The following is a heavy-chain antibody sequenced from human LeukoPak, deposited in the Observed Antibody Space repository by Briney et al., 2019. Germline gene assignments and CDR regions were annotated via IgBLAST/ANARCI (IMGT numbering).Heavy chain of an antibody. CDR3: ARDLDWLLFDY. D-gene: IGHD3-9*01. V-gene: IGHV3-74*01. CDR1: GFTFSAYW. CDR2: VKYDGSTT. J-gene: IGHJ4*02. Sequence: GGSLRLSCAASGFTFSAYWMHWVRQAPGKGLVWVSRVKYDGSTTTYADSVKGRFTISRDNAKNILYLQMNSLRVEDTAVYYCARDLDWLLFDYWGKGTLVTVSS.